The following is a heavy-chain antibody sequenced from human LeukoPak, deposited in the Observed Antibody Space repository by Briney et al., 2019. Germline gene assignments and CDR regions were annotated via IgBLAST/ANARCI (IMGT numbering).Heavy chain of an antibody. CDR1: GFTFTNYG. D-gene: IGHD6-19*01. CDR3: ARGSVAGTREFDY. CDR2: ITAYNANT. J-gene: IGHJ4*02. Sequence: ASVTVSCKASGFTFTNYGIGWVRQAPGQGLEWMGWITAYNANTNSAQNIQGRVTMTTDTSTNTAYMELTSLTSDDTAVYYCARGSVAGTREFDYWGQGTLVTVSS. V-gene: IGHV1-18*01.